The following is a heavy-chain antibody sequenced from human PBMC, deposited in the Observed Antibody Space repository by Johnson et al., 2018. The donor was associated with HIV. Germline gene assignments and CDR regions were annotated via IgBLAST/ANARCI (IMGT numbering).Heavy chain of an antibody. CDR1: GFIFSNAW. D-gene: IGHD3/OR15-3a*01. V-gene: IGHV3-7*01. CDR2: IKQDGSEK. CDR3: AREFGQASSYAFDI. Sequence: VQLVESGGGLVKPGGSLRLSCAVSGFIFSNAWMSWVRQAPGKGLEWVANIKQDGSEKYYVDSVKGRFTISRDNAKNSLYLQMNSLRAEDTAVYYCAREFGQASSYAFDIWGQGTMVTVSS. J-gene: IGHJ3*02.